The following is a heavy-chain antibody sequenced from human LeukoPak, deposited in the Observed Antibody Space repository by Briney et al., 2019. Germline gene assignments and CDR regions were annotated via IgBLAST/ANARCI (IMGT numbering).Heavy chain of an antibody. V-gene: IGHV4-39*07. D-gene: IGHD1-20*01. Sequence: SETLSLTCTVSGGSISWSSYYWGRIRQPPGKGLEWIGSIYYSGSTYYNPSLKSRVTISVDTSKNQFSLKLSSVTAADTAVYYCARGPRRRYNWNYFDYWGQGTLVTVSS. CDR1: GGSISWSSYY. CDR3: ARGPRRRYNWNYFDY. CDR2: IYYSGST. J-gene: IGHJ4*02.